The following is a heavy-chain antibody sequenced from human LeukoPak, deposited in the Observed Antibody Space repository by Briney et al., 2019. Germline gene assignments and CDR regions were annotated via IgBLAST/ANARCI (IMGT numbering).Heavy chain of an antibody. CDR3: AKDGAVAGLRYYFDY. CDR2: ISGSGGST. D-gene: IGHD6-19*01. CDR1: GFTFSSYA. Sequence: GGSPRLSCAASGFTFSSYAMSWVRQAPGKGLEWVSAISGSGGSTYYADSVKGRFTISRDNSKNTLYLQMNSLRAEDTAVYYCAKDGAVAGLRYYFDYWGQGTLVTVSS. V-gene: IGHV3-23*01. J-gene: IGHJ4*02.